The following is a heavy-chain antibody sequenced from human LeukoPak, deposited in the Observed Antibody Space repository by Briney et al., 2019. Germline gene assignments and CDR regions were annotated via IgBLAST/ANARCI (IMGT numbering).Heavy chain of an antibody. J-gene: IGHJ6*03. V-gene: IGHV4-34*01. Sequence: SETLSPTCAVYGGSFRGYYWSWIRQPPGKGLEWIGEINHSGSTNYNPSLKSRVTISVDTSKNQFSLKLSSVTAADTAVYYCARGSGCSGGSCYLYYYYYMDVWGKGTTVTVSS. CDR3: ARGSGCSGGSCYLYYYYYMDV. CDR1: GGSFRGYY. D-gene: IGHD2-15*01. CDR2: INHSGST.